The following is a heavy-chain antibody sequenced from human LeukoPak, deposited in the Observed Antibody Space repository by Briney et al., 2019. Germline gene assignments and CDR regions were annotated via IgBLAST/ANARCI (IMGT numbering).Heavy chain of an antibody. Sequence: GPSVKVSSKASGYTFTSYDINWVRQATGQGLEWMGWMNPNSGNTGYAQKFQGRVTMTRNTSISTAYMELSSLRSEDTAVYYCARVPDYYGSGSYADYWGQGTLVTVSS. J-gene: IGHJ4*02. CDR2: MNPNSGNT. CDR1: GYTFTSYD. V-gene: IGHV1-8*01. CDR3: ARVPDYYGSGSYADY. D-gene: IGHD3-10*01.